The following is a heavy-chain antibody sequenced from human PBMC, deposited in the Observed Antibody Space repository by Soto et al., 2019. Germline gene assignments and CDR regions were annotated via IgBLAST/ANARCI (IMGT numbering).Heavy chain of an antibody. Sequence: GGPLRVSWGASGFTFGNYSRNWVRQATEKGLEWVSPISSSSSYIYYADSVKGRFTISRDNAKNSLYLQMNSLRAEDTAVYYCARDYFDWLPRDRSGAFDIWGQVTMVTVS. J-gene: IGHJ3*02. V-gene: IGHV3-21*01. CDR2: ISSSSSYI. CDR1: GFTFGNYS. D-gene: IGHD3-9*01. CDR3: ARDYFDWLPRDRSGAFDI.